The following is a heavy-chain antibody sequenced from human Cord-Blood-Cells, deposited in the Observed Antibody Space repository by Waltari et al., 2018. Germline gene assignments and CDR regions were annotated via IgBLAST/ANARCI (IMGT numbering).Heavy chain of an antibody. CDR2: IYYSGST. CDR1: GGSISSSSYY. Sequence: QLQLQESGPGLVKPSETLSLTCTVSGGSISSSSYYWGWIRQPPGKGLELIGSIYYSGSTYYNPSLTSRVTISVDTSKNQFSLKLSSVTAADTAVYYCARPRYSSSWYVDYWGQGTLVTVSS. CDR3: ARPRYSSSWYVDY. J-gene: IGHJ4*02. V-gene: IGHV4-39*01. D-gene: IGHD6-13*01.